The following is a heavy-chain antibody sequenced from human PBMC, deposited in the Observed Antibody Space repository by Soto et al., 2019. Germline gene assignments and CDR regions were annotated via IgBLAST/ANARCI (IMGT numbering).Heavy chain of an antibody. CDR3: ATSLPPATITMVRGVMGRYYCGMDV. CDR2: FDPEGGET. CDR1: GYTLTELS. V-gene: IGHV1-24*01. J-gene: IGHJ6*02. D-gene: IGHD3-10*01. Sequence: ASVKVSCKVSGYTLTELSMHWVRQAPGKGLEWMGGFDPEGGETIYAQKFQGRVTMTEDTSTDTAYMELSSLRSEDTAVYYCATSLPPATITMVRGVMGRYYCGMDVWGQGTTVTVSS.